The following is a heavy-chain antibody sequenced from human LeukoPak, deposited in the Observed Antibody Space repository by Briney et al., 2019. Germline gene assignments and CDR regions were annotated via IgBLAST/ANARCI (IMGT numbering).Heavy chain of an antibody. CDR2: ISVSGGTT. Sequence: PGGSLRLSCAASGFTFSSYAMSWVRQAPGKGLEWVSSISVSGGTTYYADSVKGRFTISRDNSENTLYLQMNSLRGEDTAVYYCAKVSSGDPRWYFDYWGHGTLVTVSS. V-gene: IGHV3-23*01. D-gene: IGHD4-17*01. J-gene: IGHJ4*01. CDR3: AKVSSGDPRWYFDY. CDR1: GFTFSSYA.